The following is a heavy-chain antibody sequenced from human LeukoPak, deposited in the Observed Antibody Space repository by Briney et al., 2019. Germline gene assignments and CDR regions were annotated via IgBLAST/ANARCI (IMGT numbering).Heavy chain of an antibody. V-gene: IGHV1-2*02. J-gene: IGHJ3*02. CDR1: GYTFTGYY. CDR3: ARDSAVVSPDGAFDI. D-gene: IGHD4-23*01. CDR2: INPKSGAT. Sequence: ASVKVSCKASGYTFTGYYMHWVRQAPGQGLEWMGWINPKSGATTYAQKFQGRVTMTRDTSISTAYMELSRLRSDDTAVYYCARDSAVVSPDGAFDIWGQGTMVTVSS.